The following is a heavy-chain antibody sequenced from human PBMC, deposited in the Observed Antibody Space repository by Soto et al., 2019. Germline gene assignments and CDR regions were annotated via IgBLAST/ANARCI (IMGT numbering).Heavy chain of an antibody. CDR1: GGSFSGYY. Sequence: SETLSLTCAVYGGSFSGYYWSWIRQPPGKGLEWIGEINHSGSTNYNPSLKSRVTISVDTSKNQFSLKLSSVTAADTAVYYCASPLLDNWFDPWGQGTLVTVSS. J-gene: IGHJ5*02. CDR2: INHSGST. CDR3: ASPLLDNWFDP. V-gene: IGHV4-34*01. D-gene: IGHD1-26*01.